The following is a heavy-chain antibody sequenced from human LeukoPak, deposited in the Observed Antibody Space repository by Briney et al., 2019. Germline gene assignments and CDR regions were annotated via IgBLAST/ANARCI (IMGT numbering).Heavy chain of an antibody. CDR3: ARDGDYYMRSWFDP. CDR2: MNPNSGGT. Sequence: ASVKVSCKASGYTFTSYDINWVRQATGQGLEWMGWMNPNSGGTNYAQKFQGRVTMTRDTSISTAYMELSSLRSDDTAVYYCARDGDYYMRSWFDPWGQGTLVTVSS. J-gene: IGHJ5*02. D-gene: IGHD4-17*01. CDR1: GYTFTSYD. V-gene: IGHV1-2*02.